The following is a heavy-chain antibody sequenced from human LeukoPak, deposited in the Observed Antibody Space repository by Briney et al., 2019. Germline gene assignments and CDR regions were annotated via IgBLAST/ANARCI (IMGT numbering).Heavy chain of an antibody. D-gene: IGHD4-17*01. J-gene: IGHJ3*02. Sequence: GGSLRLSCAASGFTFSSYSMNWVRQAPGKGLEWVGRIKSKTDGGTTDCAAPVKGRFTISRDDSKNTLYLQMNSLKTEDTAVYYCTADGDALGAFDIWGQGTMVTVSS. CDR2: IKSKTDGGTT. CDR1: GFTFSSYS. V-gene: IGHV3-15*01. CDR3: TADGDALGAFDI.